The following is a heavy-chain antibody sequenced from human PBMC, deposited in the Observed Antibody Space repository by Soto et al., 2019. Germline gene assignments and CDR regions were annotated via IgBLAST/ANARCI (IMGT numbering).Heavy chain of an antibody. CDR2: IYRGGNT. CDR3: ARVAAASFDF. D-gene: IGHD6-13*01. J-gene: IGHJ4*02. V-gene: IGHV4-30-2*01. CDR1: CGSISSGGYS. Sequence: QLQLQESGSGLVKPSQTLSLTCAVSCGSISSGGYSWSWIRQPPGKGLEWIGYIYRGGNTYYNPSLETRVTISIDRSKNRFSLNLTSVTAADTAIYYCARVAAASFDFWGQGTLVTVSS.